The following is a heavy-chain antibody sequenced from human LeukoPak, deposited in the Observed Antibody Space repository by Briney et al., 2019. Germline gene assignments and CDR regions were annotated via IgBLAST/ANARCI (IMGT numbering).Heavy chain of an antibody. CDR3: ARSLVSDSGFDY. J-gene: IGHJ4*02. D-gene: IGHD1-26*01. CDR2: IIPIFGTA. V-gene: IGHV1-69*05. Sequence: SVKVSCKASGGTFSSYAISWVRQAPGQGLEWMGGIIPIFGTANYAQKFQGRVTITTDESTSTAYMELSSLRSEDTAVYYCARSLVSDSGFDYWGQGTLVTVSS. CDR1: GGTFSSYA.